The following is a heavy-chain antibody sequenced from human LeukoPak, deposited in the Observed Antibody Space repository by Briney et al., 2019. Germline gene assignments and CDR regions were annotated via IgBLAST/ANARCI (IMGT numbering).Heavy chain of an antibody. D-gene: IGHD1-26*01. V-gene: IGHV1-46*01. CDR1: GYTFTNYE. Sequence: ASVKVSCKASGYTFTNYEMHWVRQAPGQGLEWMGIINPGTGGTRNAQKFRGRDTMTRDTSSSTLYMDLSSLRFEDTAVYYCARGGCSGNCYSAPYDYWGQGTLVTVSS. CDR2: INPGTGGT. CDR3: ARGGCSGNCYSAPYDY. J-gene: IGHJ4*02.